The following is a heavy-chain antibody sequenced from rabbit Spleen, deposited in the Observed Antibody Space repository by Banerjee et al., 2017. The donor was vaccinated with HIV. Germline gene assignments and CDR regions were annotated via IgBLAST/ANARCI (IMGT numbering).Heavy chain of an antibody. CDR3: VREVAAKFGL. V-gene: IGHV1S47*01. Sequence: QEQLVESGGGLVQPGASLTLTCKASGFDFSNYNFMCWVRQAPGKGLEWIGYIDLLFGTTYYANWVNGRFTISSHNAQNTLYLQLSSLTAADTATYFCVREVAAKFGLWGQGTLVTVS. J-gene: IGHJ3*01. CDR2: IDLLFGTT. D-gene: IGHD4-1*01. CDR1: GFDFSNYNF.